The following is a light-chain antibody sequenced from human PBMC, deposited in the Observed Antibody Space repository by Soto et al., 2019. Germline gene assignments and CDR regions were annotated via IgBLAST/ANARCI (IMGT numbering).Light chain of an antibody. V-gene: IGLV2-14*01. J-gene: IGLJ1*01. CDR2: EVS. Sequence: QSALTQPASVSGSPGQSITISCTGTSSDVGNYKYVSWYQQHPGKAPKLMIYEVSNRPSGVSNRFSGSKSGNTASLTISGPQAEDETDYYCFSYTSSGTYVFGTWTKLTVL. CDR1: SSDVGNYKY. CDR3: FSYTSSGTYV.